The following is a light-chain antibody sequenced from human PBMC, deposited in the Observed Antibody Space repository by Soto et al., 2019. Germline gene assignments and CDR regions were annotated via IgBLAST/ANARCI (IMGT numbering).Light chain of an antibody. CDR1: SSDVGYYNL. J-gene: IGLJ3*02. CDR3: CSYAGSTSWV. Sequence: QPVLTQPASVSGSPGQSITISCTGTSSDVGYYNLVSWYQQHPGKAPKVLIFEVTNRPSGVSSRFSGSKSGNTASLTISGLQAEDEADYYCCSYAGSTSWVFGGGTKLTVL. V-gene: IGLV2-23*02. CDR2: EVT.